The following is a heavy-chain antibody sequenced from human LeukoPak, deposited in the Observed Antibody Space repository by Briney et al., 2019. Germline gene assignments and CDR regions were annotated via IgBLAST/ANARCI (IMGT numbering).Heavy chain of an antibody. CDR1: GFTFSSYG. V-gene: IGHV3-30*02. J-gene: IGHJ4*02. CDR3: AKDSNYDFWSGYSFDY. CDR2: IRYDGSNK. D-gene: IGHD3-3*01. Sequence: PGGSLRLSCAASGFTFSSYGMHWVRQAPGKGLEWVAFIRYDGSNKYYADSVKGRSTISRDNSKNTLYLQMNSLRAEDTAVYYCAKDSNYDFWSGYSFDYWGQGTLVTVSS.